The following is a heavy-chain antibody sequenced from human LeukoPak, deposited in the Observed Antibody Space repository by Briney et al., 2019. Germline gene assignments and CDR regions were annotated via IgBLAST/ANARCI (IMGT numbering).Heavy chain of an antibody. CDR3: ARKPYSSSPYYYGMDV. D-gene: IGHD6-13*01. Sequence: GESLKISCKGSGYSFTSYWIGWVRQMPGKGQEWMGIIYPGDSDTRYSPSFQGQVTISADKSISTAYLQWSSLKASDTAMYYCARKPYSSSPYYYGMDVWGQGTTVTVSS. J-gene: IGHJ6*02. CDR1: GYSFTSYW. V-gene: IGHV5-51*01. CDR2: IYPGDSDT.